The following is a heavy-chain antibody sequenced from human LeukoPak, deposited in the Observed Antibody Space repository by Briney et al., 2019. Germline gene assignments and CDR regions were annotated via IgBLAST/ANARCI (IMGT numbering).Heavy chain of an antibody. V-gene: IGHV3-9*01. CDR3: ARGNLDLRAFDI. CDR1: GFTFDDYA. CDR2: ISWNSGSI. Sequence: PGRSLRLSCATSGFTFDDYAMYWVRQDPGKGLEWVSGISWNSGSIVYADSVKGRFTISRDNAKNSLYLQMNSLGVEDTALYYCARGNLDLRAFDIWGQGTMVTVSS. J-gene: IGHJ3*02. D-gene: IGHD3-3*01.